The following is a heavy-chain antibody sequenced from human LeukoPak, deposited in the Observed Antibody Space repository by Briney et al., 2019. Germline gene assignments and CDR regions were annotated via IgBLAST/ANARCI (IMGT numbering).Heavy chain of an antibody. D-gene: IGHD3-22*01. J-gene: IGHJ4*02. V-gene: IGHV4-30-4*08. CDR2: IYYSGST. CDR1: GGSISSGDYY. CDR3: ARDPDGSGYYSFLDY. Sequence: SQTLSLTCTVSGGSISSGDYYWSWIRQPPGKGLEWIGYIYYSGSTYYNPSLKSRVTISVDTSKNQFSLKLSSVTAADTAVYYCARDPDGSGYYSFLDYWGQGTLVTVSS.